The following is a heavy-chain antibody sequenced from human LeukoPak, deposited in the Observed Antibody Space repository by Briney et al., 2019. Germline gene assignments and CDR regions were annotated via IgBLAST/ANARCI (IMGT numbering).Heavy chain of an antibody. Sequence: ASVKVSCKASGYTFTSYGISWVRQAPGQGLEWMGWISAYNGNTNYAQKLQGRVTMTTDTSTSTAYMELRSLRSDDTAVYYCARRQGGYYDSSGYYYWGQGTLVTVSP. CDR2: ISAYNGNT. D-gene: IGHD3-22*01. V-gene: IGHV1-18*01. J-gene: IGHJ4*02. CDR3: ARRQGGYYDSSGYYY. CDR1: GYTFTSYG.